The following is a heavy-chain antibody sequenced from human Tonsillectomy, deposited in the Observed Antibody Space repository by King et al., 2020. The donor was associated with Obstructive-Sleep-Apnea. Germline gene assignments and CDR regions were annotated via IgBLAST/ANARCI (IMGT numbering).Heavy chain of an antibody. D-gene: IGHD3-10*01. V-gene: IGHV3-30*18. Sequence: VQLVESGGGVVQPGRSLRLSCAASGFTFSSFGMHWVRQAPGKGLEWVAVISYDGSNNYYAGSVKGRFTISRDNSKNTLYLQMNSLRAEDTAVYYCAKYSLYTSGSYAMDVWGQGTTVTVSS. CDR2: ISYDGSNN. CDR3: AKYSLYTSGSYAMDV. CDR1: GFTFSSFG. J-gene: IGHJ6*02.